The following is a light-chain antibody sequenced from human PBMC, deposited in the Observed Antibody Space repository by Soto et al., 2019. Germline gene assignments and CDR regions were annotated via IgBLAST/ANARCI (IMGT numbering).Light chain of an antibody. CDR2: EVT. CDR1: SSDVGGYNY. CDR3: SSYTSSTTRV. J-gene: IGLJ3*02. Sequence: SVLTQPASVSGSPGQSITISCTGTSSDVGGYNYVSWYQQHPGKAPKVMIYEVTNRPSGVSNRFSGSKSGNTASLTISGLQAEDEADYYCSSYTSSTTRVFGGGTKLTVL. V-gene: IGLV2-14*01.